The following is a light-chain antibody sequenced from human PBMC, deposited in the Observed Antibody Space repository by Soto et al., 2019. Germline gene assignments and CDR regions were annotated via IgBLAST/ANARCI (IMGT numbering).Light chain of an antibody. CDR3: QQSLTMPIT. Sequence: IQMTQSPASLFVAVGDIVTITCLASQSINNYLDWYLQRPGQAPKLLIRSASTLQRGVPSRFSGSGSRTEFTLTIADLQPDDFGTYYCQQSLTMPITSGHGARLAI. J-gene: IGKJ5*01. V-gene: IGKV1-39*01. CDR2: SAS. CDR1: QSINNY.